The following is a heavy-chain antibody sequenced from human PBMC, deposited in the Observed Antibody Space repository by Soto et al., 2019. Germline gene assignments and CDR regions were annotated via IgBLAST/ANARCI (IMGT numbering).Heavy chain of an antibody. CDR2: IYYSGST. D-gene: IGHD5-12*01. CDR3: ARALRFEGLYDP. CDR1: GGSISSGGYY. J-gene: IGHJ5*02. V-gene: IGHV4-31*03. Sequence: KSSETLSLTCTVSGGSISSGGYYWSWIRQHPGKGLEWIGYIYYSGSTYYNPSLKSRVTISVDTSKNQFSLKLSSVTAADTAVYYCARALRFEGLYDPWGQGTLVTVSS.